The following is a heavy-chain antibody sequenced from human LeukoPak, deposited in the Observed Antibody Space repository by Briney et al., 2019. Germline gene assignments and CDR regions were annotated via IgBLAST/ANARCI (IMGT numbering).Heavy chain of an antibody. CDR2: IYPGDSDT. Sequence: GESLKISCKGSGYTFTNYWIGWVRQMPGKGLEWMGIIYPGDSDTRYSPSFQGQVTISADKSISTAYLQWSSLKASDTAMYYCARHEEWGSYLGPFDYWGQGTLVTVSS. CDR3: ARHEEWGSYLGPFDY. V-gene: IGHV5-51*01. CDR1: GYTFTNYW. J-gene: IGHJ4*02. D-gene: IGHD1-26*01.